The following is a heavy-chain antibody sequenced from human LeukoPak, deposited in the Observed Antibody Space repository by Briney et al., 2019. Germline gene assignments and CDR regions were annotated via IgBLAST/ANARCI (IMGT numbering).Heavy chain of an antibody. J-gene: IGHJ6*02. V-gene: IGHV3-11*04. Sequence: GGSLRPSCAASGFTFSDSYMAWIRQAPGKGLDWVSYISNIANTIYYADSLKGRFTISRDNAKNSLYLQMNSLRAEDTAVYYCARDRNYLAPSYYYYGMDVWGQGTTVTVSS. CDR3: ARDRNYLAPSYYYYGMDV. D-gene: IGHD5-24*01. CDR1: GFTFSDSY. CDR2: ISNIANTI.